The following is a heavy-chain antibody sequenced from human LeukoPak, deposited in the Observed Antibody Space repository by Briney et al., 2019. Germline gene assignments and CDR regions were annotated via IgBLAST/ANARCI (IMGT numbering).Heavy chain of an antibody. Sequence: PGGPLRLSCAASGFTFSNYWMHWVRQAPGEGLVWVSRINSDESTTTYADSAKGRFTISRDNAKNTLYLQMNSLRAEDTSVYYCARDPGTAMGRALDYWGQGTLVTVSS. CDR1: GFTFSNYW. CDR2: INSDESTT. V-gene: IGHV3-74*01. D-gene: IGHD5-18*01. CDR3: ARDPGTAMGRALDY. J-gene: IGHJ4*02.